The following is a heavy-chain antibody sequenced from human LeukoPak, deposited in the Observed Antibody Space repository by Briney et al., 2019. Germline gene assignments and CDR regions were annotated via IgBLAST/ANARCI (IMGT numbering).Heavy chain of an antibody. D-gene: IGHD1-26*01. CDR3: ARRRIHSGSPLVYYYYMDV. V-gene: IGHV3-30-3*01. CDR2: ISYDGSNK. Sequence: GRSLRLSCAASGFTFSSYAMHWVRQAPGKGLEWVAVISYDGSNKYYADSVKGRFTISRDNSKNTLYLQMNSLRAEDTAVYYCARRRIHSGSPLVYYYYMDVWGKGTTVTVSS. CDR1: GFTFSSYA. J-gene: IGHJ6*03.